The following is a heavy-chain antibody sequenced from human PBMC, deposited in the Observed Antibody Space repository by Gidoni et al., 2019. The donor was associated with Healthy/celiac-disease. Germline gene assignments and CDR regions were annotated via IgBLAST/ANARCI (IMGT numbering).Heavy chain of an antibody. CDR3: AREGQGGGLPENPLDY. D-gene: IGHD2-15*01. Sequence: QVQLVQSGAEVKKPGSSVKVSCKASGGPFSSYAISWVRQAPGQGLEWMGGIIPIFGTANYAQKFQGRVTITADESTSTAYMDLSSLRSEDTAVYYCAREGQGGGLPENPLDYWGQGTLVTVSS. CDR2: IIPIFGTA. CDR1: GGPFSSYA. J-gene: IGHJ4*02. V-gene: IGHV1-69*01.